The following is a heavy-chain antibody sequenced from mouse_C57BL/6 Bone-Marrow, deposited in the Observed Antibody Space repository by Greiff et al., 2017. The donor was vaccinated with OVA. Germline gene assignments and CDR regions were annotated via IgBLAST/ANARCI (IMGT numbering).Heavy chain of an antibody. CDR2: IDPENGDT. V-gene: IGHV14-4*01. Sequence: EVQLQQSGAELVRPGASVKLSCTASGFNIKDDYMHWVKQRPEQGLEWIGWIDPENGDTEYASKFQGKATITADTSSNTAYLQLSSLTSEDTAVYYCTTGAYYSKGDAMDYWGQGTSVTVSS. CDR1: GFNIKDDY. D-gene: IGHD2-5*01. CDR3: TTGAYYSKGDAMDY. J-gene: IGHJ4*01.